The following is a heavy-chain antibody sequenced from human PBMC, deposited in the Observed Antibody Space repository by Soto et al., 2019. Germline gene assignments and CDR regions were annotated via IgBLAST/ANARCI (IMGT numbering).Heavy chain of an antibody. J-gene: IGHJ5*02. V-gene: IGHV3-15*01. Sequence: KGLEWVGRIKSKIDCGTTDYAAPVKGRFTISRDDSKNTVYLQMNRLKNEDKDVYYCTTERCDSGVYHWFDTRGEATLLTVYS. CDR3: TTERCDSGVYHWFDT. D-gene: IGHD4-17*01. CDR2: IKSKIDCGTT.